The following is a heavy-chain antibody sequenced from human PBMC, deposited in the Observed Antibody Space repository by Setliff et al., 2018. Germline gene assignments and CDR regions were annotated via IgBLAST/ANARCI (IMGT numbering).Heavy chain of an antibody. CDR3: ARSSAPIKRDYMDI. CDR2: ISSSSTTI. V-gene: IGHV3-48*01. D-gene: IGHD2-2*02. CDR1: GFTFSSYG. Sequence: GGSLRLSCAASGFTFSSYGMNWVRQAPGKGLEGLSYISSSSTTIYYADSVKGRFTVSRDNAKNSLYLQMNSLRADDAAVYYCARSSAPIKRDYMDIWGKGTTVTVSS. J-gene: IGHJ6*03.